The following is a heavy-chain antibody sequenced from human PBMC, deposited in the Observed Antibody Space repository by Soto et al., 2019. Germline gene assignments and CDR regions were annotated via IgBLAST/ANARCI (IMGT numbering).Heavy chain of an antibody. CDR1: GFTFSSYW. J-gene: IGHJ6*03. CDR2: IKQDGSEK. D-gene: IGHD6-13*01. Sequence: SXRLSCAASGFTFSSYWMSWVRQAPGKGLEWVANIKQDGSEKYYVDSVKGRFTISRDNAKNSLYLQMNSLRAEDTAVYYCARGRGSGWYSGYYYYLDVSGKGTTVTVSS. V-gene: IGHV3-7*01. CDR3: ARGRGSGWYSGYYYYLDV.